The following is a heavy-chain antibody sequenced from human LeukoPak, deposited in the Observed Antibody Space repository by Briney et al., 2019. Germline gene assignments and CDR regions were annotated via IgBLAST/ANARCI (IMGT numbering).Heavy chain of an antibody. Sequence: GASVKVSCTAAGYTFTSYYMHWVRQAPAQGLEWVGIINASGGSTSYAQKFQGRVTITRDTTTSTVYMEPSSLRSEDTAVYYCARLEMAKTVGFDYWGQRTLVTVSS. D-gene: IGHD5-24*01. CDR1: GYTFTSYY. CDR2: INASGGST. V-gene: IGHV1-46*01. CDR3: ARLEMAKTVGFDY. J-gene: IGHJ4*02.